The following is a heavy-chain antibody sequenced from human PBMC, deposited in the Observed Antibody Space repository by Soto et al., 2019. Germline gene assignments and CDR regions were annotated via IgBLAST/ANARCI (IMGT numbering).Heavy chain of an antibody. Sequence: EVQLLESGGGLVQPGGSLRLSCAASGFTFSSYAMSWVRQAPGKGLEWVSGISGGGGGTYYADSVKGRFTISRDNSKNTLFLQINSLRAEDTALYYCPKKYRSDWSFDYWGQGTLVTVSS. CDR1: GFTFSSYA. V-gene: IGHV3-23*01. CDR2: ISGGGGGT. D-gene: IGHD6-19*01. CDR3: PKKYRSDWSFDY. J-gene: IGHJ4*02.